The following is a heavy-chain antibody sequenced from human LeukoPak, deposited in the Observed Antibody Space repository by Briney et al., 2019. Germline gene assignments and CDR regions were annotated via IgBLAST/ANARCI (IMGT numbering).Heavy chain of an antibody. V-gene: IGHV4-39*01. CDR2: IYHSGIT. J-gene: IGHJ5*02. CDR1: GGSISSGSYY. CDR3: ARRGDP. Sequence: SETLSLTCTVSGGSISSGSYYWGWIRQPPGKGLEWIGSIYHSGITHYKPSLKSRVTISADTSKNQFSLKLSSVTAADTAVYYCARRGDPWGQGTLVTVSS. D-gene: IGHD3-16*01.